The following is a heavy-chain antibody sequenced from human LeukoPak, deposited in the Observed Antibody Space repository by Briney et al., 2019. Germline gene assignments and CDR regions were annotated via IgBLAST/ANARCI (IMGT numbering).Heavy chain of an antibody. CDR3: ARTYYYDSGSYYNFDY. D-gene: IGHD3-10*01. CDR2: IWYDGSNK. V-gene: IGHV3-33*01. J-gene: IGHJ4*02. CDR1: GFTFSSYG. Sequence: GGSLRLSCAASGFTFSSYGMHWFRQAPGKGLEWVALIWYDGSNKYYADSVKGRFTISRDNSNYTLYLQMNSLRVEDTAVYYCARTYYYDSGSYYNFDYWGQGTLVTVSS.